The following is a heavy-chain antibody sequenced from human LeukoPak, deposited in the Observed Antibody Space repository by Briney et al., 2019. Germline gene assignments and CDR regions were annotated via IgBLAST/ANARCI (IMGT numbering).Heavy chain of an antibody. CDR3: ARTSYRIFDYYGMDV. J-gene: IGHJ6*02. CDR2: IYTSGST. CDR1: GGSISSNY. V-gene: IGHV4-4*07. D-gene: IGHD3-3*02. Sequence: SSETLSLTCTVAGGSISSNYWSWIRQPAGKGLGWIGRIYTSGSTNYNPSLKSRVTMSVDTSKYQFSLKLSSVTAADTAVYYCARTSYRIFDYYGMDVWGQGTTVTVSS.